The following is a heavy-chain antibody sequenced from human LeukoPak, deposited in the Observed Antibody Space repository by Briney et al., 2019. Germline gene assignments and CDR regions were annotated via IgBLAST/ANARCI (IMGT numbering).Heavy chain of an antibody. CDR2: IGSSSGYI. J-gene: IGHJ6*03. D-gene: IGHD1-26*01. CDR1: GFTFSYYT. CDR3: AGGSRYYYYYYYMDV. Sequence: TGGSLRLSCAASGFTFSYYTMNWVRQAPGMGLEWVSSIGSSSGYIYYADSMKGRFTISRDNAKNSLYLQMNSLRAEDTAVYYCAGGSRYYYYYYYMDVWGKGTTVTVSS. V-gene: IGHV3-21*01.